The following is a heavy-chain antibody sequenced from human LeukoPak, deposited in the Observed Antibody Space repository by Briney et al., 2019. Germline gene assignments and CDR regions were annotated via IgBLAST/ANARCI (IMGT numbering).Heavy chain of an antibody. CDR3: ARSDVDY. CDR1: GGTFSSYA. V-gene: IGHV1-46*01. CDR2: INPSGGST. Sequence: GSSVKVSCKASGGTFSSYAISWVRQAPGQGLEWMGIINPSGGSTSYAQKFQGRVTMTRDTSTSTVYMELSSLRSEDTAVYYCARSDVDYWGQGTLVTVSS. J-gene: IGHJ4*02.